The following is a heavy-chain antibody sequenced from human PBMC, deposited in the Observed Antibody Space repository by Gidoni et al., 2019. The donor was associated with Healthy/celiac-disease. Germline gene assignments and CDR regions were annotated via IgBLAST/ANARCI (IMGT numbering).Heavy chain of an antibody. J-gene: IGHJ4*02. V-gene: IGHV4-39*01. CDR3: ARPSIAVAWGYFDY. CDR1: GGSISSSSYY. D-gene: IGHD6-19*01. Sequence: QLQLQESGPGLVMPPEPLSPTCTVPGGSISSSSYYWGWIRQPPGKGLEWIGSIYYSGSTYYNPSLKSRVTISVDTSKNQFSLKLSSVTAADTAVYYCARPSIAVAWGYFDYWGQGTLVTVSS. CDR2: IYYSGST.